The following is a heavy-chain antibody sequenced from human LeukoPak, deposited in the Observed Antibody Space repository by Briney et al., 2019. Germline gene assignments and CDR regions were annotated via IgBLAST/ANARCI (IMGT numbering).Heavy chain of an antibody. J-gene: IGHJ4*02. CDR2: INQDGSER. D-gene: IGHD1-26*01. V-gene: IGHV3-7*01. CDR3: ARDRWDLDY. Sequence: GGSLRLSCAASGFTFSSDWMSWGRQAPGKGLEWVAKINQDGSERYYADSVKGRFTITRDNAKNSLSLEMNSLRAEDTAVYYCARDRWDLDYWGQGTLVTVSS. CDR1: GFTFSSDW.